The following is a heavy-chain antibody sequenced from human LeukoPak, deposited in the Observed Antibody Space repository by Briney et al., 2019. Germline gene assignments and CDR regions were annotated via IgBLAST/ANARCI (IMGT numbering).Heavy chain of an antibody. J-gene: IGHJ5*02. CDR3: AREDRVSSWYWGWFDP. CDR2: INPSGGST. V-gene: IGHV1-46*01. Sequence: ASVKVSCTASGYTFTSYYMHWVRQAPGQGLEWMGIINPSGGSTSYAQKFQGRVTMTRDTSTSTVYMELSSLRSEDTAVYYCAREDRVSSWYWGWFDPWGQGTLVTVSS. D-gene: IGHD6-13*01. CDR1: GYTFTSYY.